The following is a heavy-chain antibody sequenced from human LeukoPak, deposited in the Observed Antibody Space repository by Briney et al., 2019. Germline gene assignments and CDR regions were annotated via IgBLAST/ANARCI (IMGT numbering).Heavy chain of an antibody. Sequence: SETLSLTCTVSGGSISSDSWSWIRQPAGKGLEWIGRIYTSGSTNYNPSLKSRVTMSVDTSKNQFSLKLSSVTAADTAVYYCARDKSRTYGSADAFDIWGQGTMVTVSS. CDR1: GGSISSDS. CDR2: IYTSGST. CDR3: ARDKSRTYGSADAFDI. V-gene: IGHV4-4*07. D-gene: IGHD3-10*01. J-gene: IGHJ3*02.